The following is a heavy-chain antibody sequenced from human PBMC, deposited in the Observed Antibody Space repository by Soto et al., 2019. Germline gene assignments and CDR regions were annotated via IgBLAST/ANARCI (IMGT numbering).Heavy chain of an antibody. CDR1: GGSISSYY. D-gene: IGHD1-26*01. Sequence: QVQLQESGPGLVKPSETLSLTCTVSGGSISSYYWSWIRQPPGKGLEWIGYIYYSGSTNYNPSLQGRVPRSVDPSKTQSSLRLSSVTAEDPAVYYCARRFYWYGGYGMDVWGQGTTVTVSS. V-gene: IGHV4-59*08. CDR3: ARRFYWYGGYGMDV. CDR2: IYYSGST. J-gene: IGHJ6*02.